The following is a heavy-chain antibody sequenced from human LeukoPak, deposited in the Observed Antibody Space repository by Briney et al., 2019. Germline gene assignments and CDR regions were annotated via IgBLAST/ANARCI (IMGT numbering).Heavy chain of an antibody. CDR3: TADQFF. J-gene: IGHJ4*02. Sequence: GGSLRLSCRASGFTFGDYGMSWVRQAPGKGLEWVGFIGGKASGGTSEYAASVKVRFSISRDDSKSIAYLQMNSLKTEDTAVYYCTADQFFWGQGTLVTVSS. CDR2: IGGKASGGTS. CDR1: GFTFGDYG. D-gene: IGHD3-3*01. V-gene: IGHV3-49*04.